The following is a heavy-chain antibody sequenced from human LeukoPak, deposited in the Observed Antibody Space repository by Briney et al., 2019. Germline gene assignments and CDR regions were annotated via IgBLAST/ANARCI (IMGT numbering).Heavy chain of an antibody. CDR1: GVSFSSHG. CDR2: ILYDGSNI. Sequence: GGYLRLSCAASGVSFSSHGLRWVRQAPGKGLEWVAVILYDGSNIYYADSVKGRFTISRDNAKNSLYLQMNSLRAEDTAVYYCARTYYYDSSGYYKGFWAFDIWGQGTMVTVSS. CDR3: ARTYYYDSSGYYKGFWAFDI. D-gene: IGHD3-22*01. V-gene: IGHV3-33*01. J-gene: IGHJ3*02.